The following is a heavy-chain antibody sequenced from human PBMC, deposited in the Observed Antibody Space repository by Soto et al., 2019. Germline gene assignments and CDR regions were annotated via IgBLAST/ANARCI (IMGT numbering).Heavy chain of an antibody. Sequence: SETLSLTCTVSGGSISSSSYYWGWIRQPPGKGLEWIGSIYYSGSTYYNPSLKSRVTISVDTSKNQFSLKLSSVTAADTAVYYCASPDYSSSSAGFYWGQGTLVTVSS. V-gene: IGHV4-39*01. CDR3: ASPDYSSSSAGFY. J-gene: IGHJ4*02. CDR2: IYYSGST. D-gene: IGHD6-6*01. CDR1: GGSISSSSYY.